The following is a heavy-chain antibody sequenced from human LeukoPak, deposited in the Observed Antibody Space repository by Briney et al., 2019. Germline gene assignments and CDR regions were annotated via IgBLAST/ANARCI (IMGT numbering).Heavy chain of an antibody. Sequence: PSETLSLTCTVSGGSISSSSYYWGWIRQPPGQGLEWIGSIYYSGSTYYNPSLKSRVTISVDTSKNQFSLKLSSVTAADTAVYYCARHRCSSVEHWGQGTLVTVSS. CDR2: IYYSGST. CDR1: GGSISSSSYY. D-gene: IGHD6-25*01. J-gene: IGHJ4*02. V-gene: IGHV4-39*01. CDR3: ARHRCSSVEH.